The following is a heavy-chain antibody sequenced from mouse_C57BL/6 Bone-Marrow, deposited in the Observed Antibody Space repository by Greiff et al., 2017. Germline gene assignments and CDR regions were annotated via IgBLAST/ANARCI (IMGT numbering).Heavy chain of an antibody. V-gene: IGHV1-55*01. Sequence: QVQLQQPGAELVKPGASVKMSCKASGYTFTSYWITWVKQRPGQGLEWIGDIYPGSGSTNYNEKFKSKATLTVDTSSSTAYMQLSSLTSEDSAVYYCASSITTVVAKGYWGQGTTLTVSS. CDR3: ASSITTVVAKGY. CDR1: GYTFTSYW. CDR2: IYPGSGST. J-gene: IGHJ2*01. D-gene: IGHD1-1*01.